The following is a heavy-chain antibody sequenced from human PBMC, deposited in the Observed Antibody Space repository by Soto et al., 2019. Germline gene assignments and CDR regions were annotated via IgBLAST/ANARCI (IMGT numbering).Heavy chain of an antibody. J-gene: IGHJ5*02. V-gene: IGHV1-46*03. CDR3: ARASRATYYYIGGTSSRLYYP. Sequence: ASVKVSCKASGYTFTSYYMHWVRQAPGQGLEWMGIINPSGGSTSYAQKFQGRVTMTRDTSTSTVYMELSSLRSEDTAVYYCARASRATYYYIGGTSSRLYYPWGQGTLVPVSS. D-gene: IGHD3-10*01. CDR1: GYTFTSYY. CDR2: INPSGGST.